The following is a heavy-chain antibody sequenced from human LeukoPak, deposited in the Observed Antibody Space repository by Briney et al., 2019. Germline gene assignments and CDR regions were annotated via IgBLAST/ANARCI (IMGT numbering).Heavy chain of an antibody. Sequence: GASVKVSCKASGYTFTGYYMHWVRQAPGQGLEWMGWINPNSGGTNYAQKFQGRVTMTRDTSISTAYMELSRLRSDDTAVYYCARGATYDFWSGYYQGHFDYWGQGTLVTVSS. D-gene: IGHD3-3*01. CDR2: INPNSGGT. CDR1: GYTFTGYY. V-gene: IGHV1-2*02. CDR3: ARGATYDFWSGYYQGHFDY. J-gene: IGHJ4*02.